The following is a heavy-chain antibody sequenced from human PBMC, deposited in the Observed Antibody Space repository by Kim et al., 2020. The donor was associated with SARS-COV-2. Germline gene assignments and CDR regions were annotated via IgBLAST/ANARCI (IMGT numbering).Heavy chain of an antibody. CDR1: GGSISSYY. Sequence: SETLSLTCTVSGGSISSYYWSWIRQPPGKGLEWIGYIYYSGSTNYNPSLKSRVTISVDTSKNQFSLKLSSVTAADTAVYYCARWGDPRTYYYYYMDVWGKGTTVTVSS. V-gene: IGHV4-59*01. D-gene: IGHD3-16*01. CDR3: ARWGDPRTYYYYYMDV. CDR2: IYYSGST. J-gene: IGHJ6*03.